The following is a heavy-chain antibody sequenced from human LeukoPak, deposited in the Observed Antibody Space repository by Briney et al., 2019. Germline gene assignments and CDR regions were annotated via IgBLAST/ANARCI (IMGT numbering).Heavy chain of an antibody. CDR2: ISNDGSVK. V-gene: IGHV3-30*04. J-gene: IGHJ4*02. CDR1: GITFSNYA. D-gene: IGHD5-12*01. Sequence: GGSLRLSCTAPGITFSNYAMHWVRQAPGEGLEWVTVISNDGSVKYYADSVKGRFTISRDNSKNTLYLQMNSLRAGDTAVYFCAKDRRLPWDYFDSWGQGTLVTVSS. CDR3: AKDRRLPWDYFDS.